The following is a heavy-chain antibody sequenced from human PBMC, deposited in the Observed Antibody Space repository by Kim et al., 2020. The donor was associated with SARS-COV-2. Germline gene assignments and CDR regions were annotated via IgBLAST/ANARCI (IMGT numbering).Heavy chain of an antibody. V-gene: IGHV1-2*06. CDR1: GYTFTGYY. D-gene: IGHD3-3*01. CDR2: INPNSGGT. Sequence: ASVKVSCKASGYTFTGYYMHWVRQAPGQGLEWMGRINPNSGGTNYAQKFQGRVTMTRDTSISTAYMELSRLRSDDTAVYYCARAIPIGPYYDFWFAPTMFDPWGQGTLVTVSS. J-gene: IGHJ5*02. CDR3: ARAIPIGPYYDFWFAPTMFDP.